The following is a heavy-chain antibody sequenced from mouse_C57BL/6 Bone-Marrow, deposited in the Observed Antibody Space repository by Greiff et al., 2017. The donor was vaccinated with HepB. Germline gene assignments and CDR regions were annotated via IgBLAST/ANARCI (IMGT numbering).Heavy chain of an antibody. CDR1: GYTFTSYT. CDR3: ARGVTPDYYAMDY. J-gene: IGHJ4*01. D-gene: IGHD2-2*01. CDR2: INPSSGYT. Sequence: VQLQQSGAELARPGASVKMSCKASGYTFTSYTMRWVKQRPGQGLEWIGYINPSSGYTKYNQKFKDKATLTADKSSSTAYMQLSSLTSEDSAVYYCARGVTPDYYAMDYWGQGTSVTVSS. V-gene: IGHV1-4*01.